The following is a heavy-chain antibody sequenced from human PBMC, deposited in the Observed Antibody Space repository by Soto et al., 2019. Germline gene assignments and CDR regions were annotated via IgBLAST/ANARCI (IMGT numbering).Heavy chain of an antibody. J-gene: IGHJ3*02. CDR1: GYTLTELS. V-gene: IGHV1-24*01. CDR2: FDPEDGDT. CDR3: ATDEGAGLDAFDI. D-gene: IGHD1-26*01. Sequence: QVQLVQSGAEVKKPGASVKVSCKVSGYTLTELSMHWVRQAPGKGLEWMGGFDPEDGDTIYAQKLQGRVTMTDDTSTGTAYMELSSLRSEDTAVYYCATDEGAGLDAFDIWGQGTMVTVSS.